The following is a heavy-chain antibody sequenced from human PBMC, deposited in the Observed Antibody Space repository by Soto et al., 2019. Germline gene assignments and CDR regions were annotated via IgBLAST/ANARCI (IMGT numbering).Heavy chain of an antibody. D-gene: IGHD6-13*01. CDR3: ARHSSSWYQVDY. CDR2: INHSGST. J-gene: IGHJ4*02. V-gene: IGHV4-34*01. CDR1: GGSFSGYY. Sequence: QVQLQQWGAGLLKPSETLSLTCAVYGGSFSGYYWSWIRQPPGKGLEWIGEINHSGSTNYNPSLKSRVTISVDTSQNQFSRRLSAVTAAHTAVYHCARHSSSWYQVDYWGRVTLVTVSS.